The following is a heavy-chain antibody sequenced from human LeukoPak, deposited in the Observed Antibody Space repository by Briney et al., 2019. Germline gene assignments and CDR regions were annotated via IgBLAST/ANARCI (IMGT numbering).Heavy chain of an antibody. D-gene: IGHD2-15*01. CDR3: ARRRRGGGSPSTGGAFDI. Sequence: SETLSLTCTVSGGSISSSSYYWSWIRQPAGKGLEWIGRIYTSGSTNYNPSLKSRVTISVDTSKNQFSLKLSSVTAADTAVYYCARRRRGGGSPSTGGAFDIWGQGTMVTVSS. V-gene: IGHV4-61*02. J-gene: IGHJ3*02. CDR1: GGSISSSSYY. CDR2: IYTSGST.